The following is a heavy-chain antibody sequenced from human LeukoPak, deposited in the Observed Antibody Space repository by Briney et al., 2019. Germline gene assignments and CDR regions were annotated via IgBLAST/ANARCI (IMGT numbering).Heavy chain of an antibody. CDR3: ARSSGSYGGEAFDI. CDR2: INHSGST. V-gene: IGHV4-34*01. CDR1: GGSFSGHY. D-gene: IGHD1-26*01. Sequence: SETLSLTCAVYGGSFSGHYRSWIRQTPGKGLEWIGEINHSGSTNYNPSLKSRVTMSEDTSKNQFSLKLSSVTAADTALYYCARSSGSYGGEAFDIWGQGTMVTVSS. J-gene: IGHJ3*02.